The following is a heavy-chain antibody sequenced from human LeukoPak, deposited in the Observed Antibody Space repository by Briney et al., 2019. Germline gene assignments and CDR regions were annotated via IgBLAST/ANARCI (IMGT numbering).Heavy chain of an antibody. D-gene: IGHD2-2*01. CDR2: IYYSGST. CDR3: ARGSVRRVSIYQLRGLDY. V-gene: IGHV4-30-4*01. Sequence: SETLSLTCTVSGGSISSGDYYWSWIRQPPGKGLEWIGYIYYSGSTYYNPSLKSRVTISVDTSKNQFSLKLSSVTAADTAVYYCARGSVRRVSIYQLRGLDYWGQGTLVTVSS. J-gene: IGHJ4*02. CDR1: GGSISSGDYY.